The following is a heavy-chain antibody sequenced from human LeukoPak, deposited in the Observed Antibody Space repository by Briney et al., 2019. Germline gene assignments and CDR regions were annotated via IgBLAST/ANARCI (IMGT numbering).Heavy chain of an antibody. V-gene: IGHV3-74*01. CDR2: INSDGSST. Sequence: GGSLSLSCAASGFTISSAWWHWVRQPPGKGLVRVSRINSDGSSTNYADSVKGRFTISRDNAKNMVNLQMNSLRAEDTAIYYCTRDYSYAMAVWGQGTTVTVSS. D-gene: IGHD2-21*01. J-gene: IGHJ6*02. CDR3: TRDYSYAMAV. CDR1: GFTISSAW.